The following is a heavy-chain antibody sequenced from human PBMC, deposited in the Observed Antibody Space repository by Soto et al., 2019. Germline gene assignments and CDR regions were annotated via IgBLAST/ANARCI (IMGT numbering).Heavy chain of an antibody. D-gene: IGHD1-26*01. CDR2: MNPNNGNA. CDR3: ARRKERSGPYYLDF. J-gene: IGHJ4*02. CDR1: GFTFITYD. V-gene: IGHV1-8*01. Sequence: AVKVSCKASGFTFITYDFSWVRQAAGQGLEWMGWMNPNNGNAGFAQKFRGRINMTRNTSISTAYLELSSLRSDDSAVYFCARRKERSGPYYLDFWGQGTQVTV.